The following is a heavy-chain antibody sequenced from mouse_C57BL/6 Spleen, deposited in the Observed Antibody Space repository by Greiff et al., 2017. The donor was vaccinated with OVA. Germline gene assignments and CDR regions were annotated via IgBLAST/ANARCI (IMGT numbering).Heavy chain of an antibody. CDR1: GYTFTSYW. D-gene: IGHD2-4*01. CDR3: ARVDYGGYYAMGY. Sequence: QVQLQQPGAELVMPGASVKLSCKASGYTFTSYWMHWVKQRPGQGLEWIGEIDPSDSYTNYNQKFKGKSTLTVDKSSSTAYMQLSSLTSEDSAVYYCARVDYGGYYAMGYWGQGTSVTVSS. V-gene: IGHV1-69*01. CDR2: IDPSDSYT. J-gene: IGHJ4*01.